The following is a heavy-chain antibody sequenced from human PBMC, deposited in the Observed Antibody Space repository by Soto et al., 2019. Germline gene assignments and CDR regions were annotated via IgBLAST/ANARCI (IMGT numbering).Heavy chain of an antibody. D-gene: IGHD1-26*01. CDR1: GYTFTRYG. V-gene: IGHV1-18*04. CDR3: ARDRIVGATEDFDF. CDR2: ISAYNGNT. Sequence: GASVKVSCKASGYTFTRYGISWVRQAPGQGLEWMGWISAYNGNTNYAQKLQGRVTMTTDTSTSTAYLELRSLRSDDTAVYYCARDRIVGATEDFDFWGQGTLVTVSS. J-gene: IGHJ4*02.